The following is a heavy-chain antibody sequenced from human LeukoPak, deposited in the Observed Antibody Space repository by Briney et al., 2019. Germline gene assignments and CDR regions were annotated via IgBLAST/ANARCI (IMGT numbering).Heavy chain of an antibody. CDR2: IYYSGST. D-gene: IGHD3-10*01. CDR3: ARVTMVRGVPDY. V-gene: IGHV4-59*02. Sequence: PSETLSLTCTVSVGSVSSYYWSWIRQPPGKGLEWIGYIYYSGSTNYNPSLKSRVTISLDTSKNQFSLKLSSVTAADTAVYYCARVTMVRGVPDYWGQGTLVTVSS. CDR1: VGSVSSYY. J-gene: IGHJ4*02.